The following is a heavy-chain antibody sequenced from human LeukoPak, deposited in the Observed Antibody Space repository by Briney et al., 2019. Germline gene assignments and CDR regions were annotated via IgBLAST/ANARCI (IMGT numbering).Heavy chain of an antibody. CDR2: INPGGGST. V-gene: IGHV1-46*01. CDR3: AREPTVTPGGYYYGMDV. D-gene: IGHD4-11*01. CDR1: GYTFTSYY. J-gene: IGHJ6*02. Sequence: ASVKVSCKASGYTFTSYYMHWVRQAPGQGLEWMGIINPGGGSTSYAQKFQGRVTMTRDTSTSTVYMELSSLRSEDTAVYYCAREPTVTPGGYYYGMDVWGQGTTVTVSS.